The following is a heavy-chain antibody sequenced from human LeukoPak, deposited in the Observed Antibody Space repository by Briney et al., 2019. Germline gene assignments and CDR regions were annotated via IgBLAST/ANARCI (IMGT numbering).Heavy chain of an antibody. D-gene: IGHD6-6*01. CDR3: ARDREYSSSSARPSDAFDI. CDR1: GYTFTSYG. V-gene: IGHV1-46*01. Sequence: ASVKVSCKASGYTFTSYGIIWVRQAPGQGLEWMGIINPSGGSTSYAQKFQGRVTMTRDMPTSTVYMELSSLRSEDTAVYYCARDREYSSSSARPSDAFDIWGQGTMVTVSS. CDR2: INPSGGST. J-gene: IGHJ3*02.